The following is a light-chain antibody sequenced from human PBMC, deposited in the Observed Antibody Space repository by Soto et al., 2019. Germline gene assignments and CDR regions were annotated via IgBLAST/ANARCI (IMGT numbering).Light chain of an antibody. CDR2: DAS. Sequence: DIQMTQSPSNLSASVGDRVTITCRASQSMNDWLAWYQQKPGKAPKVLIYDASSLQSGVPSRFSGSGSGTEFTLTIDSLQPDDVATYYCLRYNAFSQTFGQGTKVEI. J-gene: IGKJ1*01. V-gene: IGKV1-5*01. CDR1: QSMNDW. CDR3: LRYNAFSQT.